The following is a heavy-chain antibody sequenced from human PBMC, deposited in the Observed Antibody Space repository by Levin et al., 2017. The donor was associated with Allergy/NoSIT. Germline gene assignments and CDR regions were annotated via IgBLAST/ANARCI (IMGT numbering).Heavy chain of an antibody. J-gene: IGHJ4*02. CDR3: AREARDVYSGYVPFDY. Sequence: LSLTCAASGFTFSDFAMSWVRQAPGKGLEWVSAFSAGTGATTYYADSVQGRFSISRDNSKTTLYLQMNSLRAEDTAMYYCAREARDVYSGYVPFDYWGQGTLVTVSS. V-gene: IGHV3-23*01. D-gene: IGHD5-12*01. CDR1: GFTFSDFA. CDR2: FSAGTGATT.